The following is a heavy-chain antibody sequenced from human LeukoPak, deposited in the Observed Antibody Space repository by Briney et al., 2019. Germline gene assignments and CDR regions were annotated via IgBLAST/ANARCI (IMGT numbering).Heavy chain of an antibody. J-gene: IGHJ5*02. CDR2: IKLDVSET. CDR3: ARSSWYYWWFDP. Sequence: GGSLGLSCAASGFTFSSYWMTWVRQAPGKGLEWVANIKLDVSETYYVDSVRGRFTISRDNTKNSLYLQMDSLRAEDTAVYYCARSSWYYWWFDPWGQGTLVTVSS. CDR1: GFTFSSYW. D-gene: IGHD6-13*01. V-gene: IGHV3-7*01.